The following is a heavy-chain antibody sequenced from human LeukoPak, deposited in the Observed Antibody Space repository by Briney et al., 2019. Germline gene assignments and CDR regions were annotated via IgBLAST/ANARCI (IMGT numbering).Heavy chain of an antibody. J-gene: IGHJ4*02. CDR2: INHSGST. CDR1: GGSFSGYY. CDR3: ARGPRRYCSSTSCTYYFDY. Sequence: PSETLSLTCAVYGGSFSGYYWSWIRQPPGKGLEWIAEINHSGSTNYNPSLKSRVTISVDTSKNQFSLKLSSVTAADTAVYYCARGPRRYCSSTSCTYYFDYWGQGTLVTVSS. D-gene: IGHD2-2*01. V-gene: IGHV4-34*01.